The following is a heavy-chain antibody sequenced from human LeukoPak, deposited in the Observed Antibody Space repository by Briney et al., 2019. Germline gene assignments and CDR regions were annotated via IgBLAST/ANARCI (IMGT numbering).Heavy chain of an antibody. D-gene: IGHD3-22*01. Sequence: SGPTLVKPSETLSLTCTVSGGSISSHYWSWIRQPPGKGLEWIGYIYYSGTTNYNPSLKSQVTISVDTSKNQFSLKLSSVTAADTAVYYCARERKSDSRLILDYWGQGTLVTVSS. CDR1: GGSISSHY. CDR2: IYYSGTT. CDR3: ARERKSDSRLILDY. J-gene: IGHJ4*02. V-gene: IGHV4-59*11.